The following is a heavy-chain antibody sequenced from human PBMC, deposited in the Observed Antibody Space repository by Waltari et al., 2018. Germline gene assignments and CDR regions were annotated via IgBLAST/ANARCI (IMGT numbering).Heavy chain of an antibody. Sequence: QVQLQESGPGLVKPSGNLSLTCAVSGGSISSSNCWGWVRQPPGKGLEWSGESYHSGSTNYNPSLKSRVTISVDKSKNQFSLKLSAVTAADTAVYYGARDGRAAGCDYWGQGTLVTVSS. V-gene: IGHV4-4*02. CDR1: GGSISSSNC. D-gene: IGHD6-13*01. J-gene: IGHJ4*02. CDR3: ARDGRAAGCDY. CDR2: SYHSGST.